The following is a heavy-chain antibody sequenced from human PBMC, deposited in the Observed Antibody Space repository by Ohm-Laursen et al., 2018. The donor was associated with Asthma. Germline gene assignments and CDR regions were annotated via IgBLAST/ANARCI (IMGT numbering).Heavy chain of an antibody. D-gene: IGHD5-24*01. CDR2: INPNSGGT. J-gene: IGHJ6*02. V-gene: IGHV1-2*04. Sequence: SVKVSCNASGYTFTGYYMHWVRQAPGQGLEWMGWINPNSGGTNYAQKFQGWVTMTRDTSISTAYMELSRLRSDDTAVYYCARGGRDGYNYYYYYGMDVWGQGTTVTVSS. CDR3: ARGGRDGYNYYYYYGMDV. CDR1: GYTFTGYY.